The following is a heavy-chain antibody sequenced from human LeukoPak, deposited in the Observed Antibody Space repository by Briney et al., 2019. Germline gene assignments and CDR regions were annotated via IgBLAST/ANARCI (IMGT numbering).Heavy chain of an antibody. CDR2: ISGSGGST. CDR3: AKDPLYSSSSVGAFDI. Sequence: GGSLRLSCAASGFTFSSYAMSWVRQAPGKGLEWVSAISGSGGSTYYADSVKGRFTISRDNSKNTLYLQMNSLRAEDTAVYYCAKDPLYSSSSVGAFDIWGQGTMVTVSS. V-gene: IGHV3-23*01. D-gene: IGHD6-6*01. CDR1: GFTFSSYA. J-gene: IGHJ3*02.